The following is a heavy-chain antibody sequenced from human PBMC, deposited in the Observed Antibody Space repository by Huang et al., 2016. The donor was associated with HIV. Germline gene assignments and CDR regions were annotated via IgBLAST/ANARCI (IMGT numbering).Heavy chain of an antibody. Sequence: QVQLVESGAELKKPGASVRVSCKVSGYTVSELSLHWVRQAPEKGLEWMGGYEPEEGETTYAQRLQGRVTMTEDTSTYTAYMELSSLRPEDTAVYYCATSTPDVGAGVLRSAFDIWGQGTMVTVSS. V-gene: IGHV1-24*01. D-gene: IGHD2-15*01. J-gene: IGHJ3*02. CDR1: GYTVSELS. CDR2: YEPEEGET. CDR3: ATSTPDVGAGVLRSAFDI.